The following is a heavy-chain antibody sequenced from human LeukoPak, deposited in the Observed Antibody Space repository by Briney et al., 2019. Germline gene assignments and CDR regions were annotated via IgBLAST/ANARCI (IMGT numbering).Heavy chain of an antibody. V-gene: IGHV1-46*01. CDR3: ARDGEYYDSSGSYFDY. Sequence: ASVKVSCKASGYTFTTYYMHWVRQAPGQGLEWMGILNPSGGSTSYAQKFQGRVTMTRDTSSSTFYMELRSLQSEDTAVYYCARDGEYYDSSGSYFDYWGQGTLVTVSS. D-gene: IGHD3-22*01. CDR1: GYTFTTYY. J-gene: IGHJ4*02. CDR2: LNPSGGST.